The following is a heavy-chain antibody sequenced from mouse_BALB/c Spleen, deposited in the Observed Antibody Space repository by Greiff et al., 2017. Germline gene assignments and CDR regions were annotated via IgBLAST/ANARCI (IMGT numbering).Heavy chain of an antibody. CDR2: IYPGDGDT. D-gene: IGHD2-4*01. J-gene: IGHJ1*01. CDR3: ARWDDYFWYFEV. CDR1: GYAFSSYW. V-gene: IGHV1-80*01. Sequence: QVQLQQSGAELVRPGSSVKISCKASGYAFSSYWMNWVKQRPGQGLEWIGQIYPGDGDTNYNGKFKGKATLTADKSSSTAYMQLSSLTSEDSAVYFCARWDDYFWYFEVWGAGTTVTVSS.